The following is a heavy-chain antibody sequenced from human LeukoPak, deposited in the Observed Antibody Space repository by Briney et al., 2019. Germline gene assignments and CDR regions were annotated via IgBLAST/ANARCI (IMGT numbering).Heavy chain of an antibody. CDR1: GFTFSNYA. CDR3: AKSRARREGSSGSIDS. CDR2: IGGSGDST. J-gene: IGHJ4*02. Sequence: GGSLRLSCAASGFTFSNYAMSWVRQAPGKGLEWVSGIGGSGDSTYYPDSVKGRFTISRDNAKNTLYLHMNSLRAEDTAVYYCAKSRARREGSSGSIDSWGQGTLVTVSS. D-gene: IGHD3-22*01. V-gene: IGHV3-23*01.